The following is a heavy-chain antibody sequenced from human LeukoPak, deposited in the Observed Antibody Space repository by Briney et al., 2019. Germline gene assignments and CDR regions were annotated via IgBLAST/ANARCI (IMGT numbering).Heavy chain of an antibody. CDR2: IKTKSEGGTT. J-gene: IGHJ4*02. Sequence: GGSLRLSCAASGFTFSNAWLIWVRQTPGKGLEWVGRIKTKSEGGTTDYAASVKGRFTISRDDSKKMVYLQMNGLKAEDTAVYYCTTEDYWGQGTLVTVSS. CDR1: GFTFSNAW. V-gene: IGHV3-15*01. CDR3: TTEDY.